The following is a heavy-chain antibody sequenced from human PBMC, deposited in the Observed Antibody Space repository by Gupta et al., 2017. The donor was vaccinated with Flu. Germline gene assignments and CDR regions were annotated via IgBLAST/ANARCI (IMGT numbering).Heavy chain of an antibody. CDR1: GYTFTGYY. J-gene: IGHJ4*02. Sequence: QVQLVQSGAEVKKPGASVTVSCKASGYTFTGYYMHWVRQAPGQGLEGMGWINPNSGGTNEAQKVQGRVTMTRDTASRTAYMEMRRMRSEDTAVYYCAKTSKVATTSFDYGGQGTMVTVSS. CDR3: AKTSKVATTSFDY. CDR2: INPNSGGT. D-gene: IGHD5-12*01. V-gene: IGHV1-2*02.